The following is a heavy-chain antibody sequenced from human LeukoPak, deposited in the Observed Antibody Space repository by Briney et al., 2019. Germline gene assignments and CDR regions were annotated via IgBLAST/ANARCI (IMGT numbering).Heavy chain of an antibody. Sequence: GGSLRLSCAASGFTFSNYVMSWVRQAPGKGLEWVSAISGSGGSTYYADSVKGRFTISRDNSKNTLYLQMNSLRAEDTAVYYCVRGVIRKPPDYYYYYGMDVWGQGTTVTVSS. V-gene: IGHV3-23*01. D-gene: IGHD3-10*01. CDR3: VRGVIRKPPDYYYYYGMDV. CDR1: GFTFSNYV. CDR2: ISGSGGST. J-gene: IGHJ6*02.